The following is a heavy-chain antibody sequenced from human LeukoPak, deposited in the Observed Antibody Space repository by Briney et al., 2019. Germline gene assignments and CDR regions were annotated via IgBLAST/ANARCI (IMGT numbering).Heavy chain of an antibody. D-gene: IGHD3-9*01. J-gene: IGHJ2*01. Sequence: GRSLRLSCAASGFTLSSYGMHWVRQAPGKGLEWVAVIWYDGSNKYYADSVKGRFTISRDNSKNTLYLQMNSLRAEDTAVYYCARAGDILTGYYIWYFDLWGRGTLVTVSS. V-gene: IGHV3-33*01. CDR2: IWYDGSNK. CDR3: ARAGDILTGYYIWYFDL. CDR1: GFTLSSYG.